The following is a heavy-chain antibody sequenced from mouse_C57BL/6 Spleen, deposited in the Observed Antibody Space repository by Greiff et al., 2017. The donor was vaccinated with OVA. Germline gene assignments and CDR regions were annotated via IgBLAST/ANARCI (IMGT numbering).Heavy chain of an antibody. Sequence: VQLQQPGAELVRPGSSVKLSCKASGYTFTSYWMDWVKQRPGQGLEWIGNIYPSDSETHYNQKFKDKATLTVDKSSSTAYMQLSSLTSEDSAVYYCARRGYRTYDGYYVLDYWGQGTTLTVSS. CDR1: GYTFTSYW. CDR3: ARRGYRTYDGYYVLDY. CDR2: IYPSDSET. J-gene: IGHJ2*01. D-gene: IGHD2-3*01. V-gene: IGHV1-61*01.